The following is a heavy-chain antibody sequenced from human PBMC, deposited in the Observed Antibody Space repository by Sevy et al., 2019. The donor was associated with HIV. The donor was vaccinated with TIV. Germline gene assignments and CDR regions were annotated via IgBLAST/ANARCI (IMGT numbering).Heavy chain of an antibody. D-gene: IGHD1-26*01. V-gene: IGHV4-59*08. CDR2: IYYNGHI. CDR1: GGSITSLY. Sequence: SETLSLTCTVSGGSITSLYWNWIRQPPGKGLEWIANIYYNGHINYNPSLKSRVTLSIDTSKNQFSLRLSSVTAADTAMYYCAGENAWGRGYSWGQGTLLTVSS. J-gene: IGHJ4*02. CDR3: AGENAWGRGYS.